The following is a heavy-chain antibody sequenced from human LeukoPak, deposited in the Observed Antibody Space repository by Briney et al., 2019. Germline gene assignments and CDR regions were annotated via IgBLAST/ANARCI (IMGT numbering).Heavy chain of an antibody. Sequence: GASVKVSCKASGYTFTSYDINWVRQAPGQGLEWMGWINPNSGGTNYAQKLQGRVTMTTDTSTSTAYMELRGLRSDDTAVYYCAREAQVAWFGESIDPWGQGTLVTVSS. CDR2: INPNSGGT. CDR1: GYTFTSYD. V-gene: IGHV1-18*01. J-gene: IGHJ5*02. D-gene: IGHD3-10*01. CDR3: AREAQVAWFGESIDP.